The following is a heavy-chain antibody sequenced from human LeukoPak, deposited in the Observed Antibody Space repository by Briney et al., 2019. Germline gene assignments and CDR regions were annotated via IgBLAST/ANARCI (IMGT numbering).Heavy chain of an antibody. CDR1: GFTFSSYT. Sequence: GGSLRLSCSVSGFTFSSYTMHWVRQAPEKGLEYVSSININGGRTYYADSVKGRFTISRDNSKTMVYLQMSSLRAEDTAVYYCVKDKWIDHWGQGTLVTVSS. J-gene: IGHJ4*02. CDR2: ININGGRT. D-gene: IGHD2-8*01. CDR3: VKDKWIDH. V-gene: IGHV3-64D*09.